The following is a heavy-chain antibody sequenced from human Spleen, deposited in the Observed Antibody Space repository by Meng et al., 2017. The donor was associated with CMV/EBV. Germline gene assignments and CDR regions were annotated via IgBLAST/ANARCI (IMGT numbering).Heavy chain of an antibody. J-gene: IGHJ4*02. CDR1: GGSFSGYY. CDR2: INHSGST. CDR3: VSYSSLLGWDY. V-gene: IGHV4-34*01. Sequence: GHAQQGGAGLLKPSETLSLTCAVYGGSFSGYYWSWIRQPTGKGLEWIGEINHSGSTNYNPSLKSRVAISVDTSKNQFSLKLSSVTAADTAVYYCVSYSSLLGWDYWGQGTLVTVSS. D-gene: IGHD6-13*01.